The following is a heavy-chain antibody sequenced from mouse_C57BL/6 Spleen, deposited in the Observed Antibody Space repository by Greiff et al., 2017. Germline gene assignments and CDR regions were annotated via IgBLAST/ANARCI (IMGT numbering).Heavy chain of an antibody. V-gene: IGHV1-81*01. CDR3: ARESITTVVAGNFDV. J-gene: IGHJ1*03. D-gene: IGHD1-1*01. CDR1: GYTFTSYG. CDR2: IYPRSGNT. Sequence: QVQLQQSGAELARPGASVKLSCKASGYTFTSYGISWVKQRTGQGLEWIGEIYPRSGNTYYNEKFKGKATLTADKSSSTAYMELRSLTSEDSAVYFGARESITTVVAGNFDVWGTGTTVTVSS.